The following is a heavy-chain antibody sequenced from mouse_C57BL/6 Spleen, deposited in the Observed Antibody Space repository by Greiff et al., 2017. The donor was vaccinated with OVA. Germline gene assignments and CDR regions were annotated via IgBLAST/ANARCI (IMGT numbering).Heavy chain of an antibody. CDR3: TGKDPGTSFDY. CDR1: GYTFTDYE. D-gene: IGHD4-1*01. V-gene: IGHV1-15*01. CDR2: IDPETGGT. Sequence: VQVQQSGAELVRPGASVTLSCKASGYTFTDYEMHWVKQTPVHGLEWIGAIDPETGGTAYNQNVKGKAILTADKSSSTAYMEIRSLTSEDSAVYYCTGKDPGTSFDYWGQGTTLTVSS. J-gene: IGHJ2*01.